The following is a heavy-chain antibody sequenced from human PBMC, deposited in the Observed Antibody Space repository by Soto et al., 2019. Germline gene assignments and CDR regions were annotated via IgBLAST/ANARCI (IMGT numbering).Heavy chain of an antibody. J-gene: IGHJ4*02. CDR1: GFTFSSYA. D-gene: IGHD1-1*01. V-gene: IGHV3-33*01. CDR2: IWYDGSNK. Sequence: QVQLVESGGGVVQPGRSLRLSCVVSGFTFSSYAMHWVRQAPGKGLEWVAVIWYDGSNKYYAGSVKGRFSISRDNSKNTLYLQMNSLRAEDTAVYYCARGGKHLGPGTDYWGQGTLVTVSS. CDR3: ARGGKHLGPGTDY.